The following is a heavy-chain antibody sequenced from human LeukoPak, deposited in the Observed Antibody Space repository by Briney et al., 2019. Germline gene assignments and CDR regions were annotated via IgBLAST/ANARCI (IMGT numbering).Heavy chain of an antibody. J-gene: IGHJ5*02. CDR2: SYHSGST. V-gene: IGHV4-4*02. Sequence: SGTLSLTCAVSGGSITSSKWWTWVRQPPGKGLEWIGESYHSGSTNYNPSLKSRVTMSVDTSKNQFSLKLSSVTAADTAVYYCARDRDGFDPWGQGTLVTVSS. CDR1: GGSITSSKW. D-gene: IGHD2-21*01. CDR3: ARDRDGFDP.